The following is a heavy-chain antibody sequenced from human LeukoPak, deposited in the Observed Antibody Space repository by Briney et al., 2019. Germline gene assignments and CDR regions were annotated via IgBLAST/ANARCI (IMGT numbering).Heavy chain of an antibody. V-gene: IGHV1-8*01. CDR1: GYTFTSYD. J-gene: IGHJ5*02. D-gene: IGHD3-16*02. Sequence: ASVKVSCKASGYTFTSYDINWVRQATGQGLEWMGWMNPNSGNTGYAQKFQGRVTMTRDTSKSTAYMELSSLRSEDTAVYYCARGRVTRNWFDPWGQGTPVTVSS. CDR2: MNPNSGNT. CDR3: ARGRVTRNWFDP.